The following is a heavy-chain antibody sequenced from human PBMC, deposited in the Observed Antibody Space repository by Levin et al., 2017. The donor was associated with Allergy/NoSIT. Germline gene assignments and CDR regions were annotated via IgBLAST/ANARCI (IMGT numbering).Heavy chain of an antibody. V-gene: IGHV1-8*01. CDR2: MNPNSGNT. J-gene: IGHJ6*02. D-gene: IGHD3-3*01. CDR3: ARDRIWSGDYIGYYYYGMDG. CDR1: GYTFTSYD. Sequence: GESLKISCKASGYTFTSYDINWVRQATGQGLEWMGWMNPNSGNTGYAQKFQGRVTMTRNTSISTAYMELSSLRSEDTAVYYCARDRIWSGDYIGYYYYGMDGWGQGTTVTVSS.